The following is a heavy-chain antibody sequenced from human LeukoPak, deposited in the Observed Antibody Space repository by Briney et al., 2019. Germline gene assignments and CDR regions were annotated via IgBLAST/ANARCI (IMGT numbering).Heavy chain of an antibody. CDR2: IKQDGSEK. CDR1: GFTFSSYW. V-gene: IGHV3-7*01. Sequence: GGSLRLSCAASGFTFSSYWMSWVLQAPGKGLEWVANIKQDGSEKYYVDSVKGRFTISRDNAKNSLYLQMNSLRAEDTAVYYCARVLWFGELLFWGQGILVTVSS. J-gene: IGHJ4*02. CDR3: ARVLWFGELLF. D-gene: IGHD3-10*01.